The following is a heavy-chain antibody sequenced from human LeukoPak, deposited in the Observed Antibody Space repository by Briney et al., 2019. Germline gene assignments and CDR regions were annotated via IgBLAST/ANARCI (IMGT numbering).Heavy chain of an antibody. V-gene: IGHV3-64*01. D-gene: IGHD2-2*02. J-gene: IGHJ4*02. Sequence: GGSLRLSCAASGFTFSIYAMHWVRQAPGKGLEYVSAITSNGGSAYYANSVKGRFTISRDNSKNTLYLQMGSLRAEDMAVYYCARENCDSTACYKTIDYWGQGTLATVSS. CDR2: ITSNGGSA. CDR3: ARENCDSTACYKTIDY. CDR1: GFTFSIYA.